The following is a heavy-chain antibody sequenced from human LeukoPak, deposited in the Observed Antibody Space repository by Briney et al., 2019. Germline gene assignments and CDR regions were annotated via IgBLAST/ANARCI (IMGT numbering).Heavy chain of an antibody. CDR3: ASAPGYCSSTSCYRPDYYYYYMDV. Sequence: SVKVSCKAFGDTFSSYAISWVRQAPGQGLEWMGGIIPVFGTGYYAQKFQGRVTITADESTSTVYMELSSLRSEDTAVYYCASAPGYCSSTSCYRPDYYYYYMDVWGKGTTVTVSS. CDR1: GDTFSSYA. D-gene: IGHD2-2*01. J-gene: IGHJ6*03. CDR2: IIPVFGTG. V-gene: IGHV1-69*13.